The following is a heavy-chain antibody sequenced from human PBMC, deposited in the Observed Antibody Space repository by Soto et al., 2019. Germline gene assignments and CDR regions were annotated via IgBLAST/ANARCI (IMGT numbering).Heavy chain of an antibody. Sequence: QVQLVESGGGVVQPGRSLRLSCEASGFSFGSHGMHWVRQVPGKGLEWVALISYDGSKKYYADSVKGRFTISRDNSVNTLDLQMTSLRLEDTAVYYYARGDSGYYVMWGQGTLVTVSS. J-gene: IGHJ4*02. CDR2: ISYDGSKK. CDR1: GFSFGSHG. D-gene: IGHD3-22*01. V-gene: IGHV3-30*03. CDR3: ARGDSGYYVM.